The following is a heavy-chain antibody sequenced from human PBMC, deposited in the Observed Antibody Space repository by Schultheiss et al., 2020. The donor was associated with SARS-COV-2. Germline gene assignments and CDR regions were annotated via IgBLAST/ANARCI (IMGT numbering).Heavy chain of an antibody. CDR3: ARGAAAGKFDY. J-gene: IGHJ4*02. V-gene: IGHV3-66*01. CDR2: IYSGGST. D-gene: IGHD6-13*01. Sequence: GESLKISCAASGFTVSSNYMSWVRQAPGKGLEWVSVIYSGGSTYYADSVKGRFTISRDNSKNTLYLRMNSLRAEDTAVYYCARGAAAGKFDYWGQGTLVTVSS. CDR1: GFTVSSNY.